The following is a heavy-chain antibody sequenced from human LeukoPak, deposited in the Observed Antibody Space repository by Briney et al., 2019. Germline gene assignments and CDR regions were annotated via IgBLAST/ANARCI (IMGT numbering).Heavy chain of an antibody. Sequence: GESLKISCKGSGYSFTSYWIGWVRQMPGKGLEWMGIIYPGDSDTRYSPSFQGQVTVSADKSISTAYLQWSSPKASDTAMYYCARQGGSCQRGVRYFDYWGQGTLVTVSS. J-gene: IGHJ4*02. D-gene: IGHD1-26*01. CDR1: GYSFTSYW. CDR3: ARQGGSCQRGVRYFDY. V-gene: IGHV5-51*01. CDR2: IYPGDSDT.